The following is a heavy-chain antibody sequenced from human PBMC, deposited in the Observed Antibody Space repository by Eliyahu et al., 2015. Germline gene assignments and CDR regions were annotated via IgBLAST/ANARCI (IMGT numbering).Heavy chain of an antibody. D-gene: IGHD1-26*01. Sequence: QVQLQESGPGLVKPSETLSLTCTVPGXSISSYFWSWIRXPPGKGLEWIGYIYSSGSTRFNPSLKSRLTISLDTPKTQFSLKLSSVTTADTAVYYCARVTSNSDFDYWGQGILVTVSS. CDR2: IYSSGST. CDR1: GXSISSYF. CDR3: ARVTSNSDFDY. V-gene: IGHV4-59*01. J-gene: IGHJ4*02.